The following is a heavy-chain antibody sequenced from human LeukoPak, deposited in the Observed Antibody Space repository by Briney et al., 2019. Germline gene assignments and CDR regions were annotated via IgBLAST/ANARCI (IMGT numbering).Heavy chain of an antibody. CDR1: GYSFSSYY. CDR2: IDPTDSHT. D-gene: IGHD3-9*01. J-gene: IGHJ4*02. Sequence: GESLKISCKGSGYSFSSYYTAWVRRMPGKGLDWMGIIDPTDSHTRYSPSFQGHVTISADKFINAAYLQWSSLKASDTAMYYCARRADILTGYSSYDYWGQGTLVTVSS. V-gene: IGHV5-51*01. CDR3: ARRADILTGYSSYDY.